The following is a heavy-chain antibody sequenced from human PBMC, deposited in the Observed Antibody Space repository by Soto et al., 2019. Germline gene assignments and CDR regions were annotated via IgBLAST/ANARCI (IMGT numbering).Heavy chain of an antibody. V-gene: IGHV1-69*02. CDR2: IIPILGIA. J-gene: IGHJ4*02. CDR3: ACRIAAAQGFDY. Sequence: QVQLVQSGAEVKKPGSSVKVSCKASGGTFSSYTISWVRQAPGQGLEWMGRIIPILGIANYEQKFQGRVTITADKSPSTAYMELSSLRSEDTAVYYCACRIAAAQGFDYWGQGTLVAVSS. CDR1: GGTFSSYT. D-gene: IGHD6-13*01.